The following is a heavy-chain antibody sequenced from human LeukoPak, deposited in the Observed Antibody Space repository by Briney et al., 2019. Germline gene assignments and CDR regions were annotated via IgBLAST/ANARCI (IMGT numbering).Heavy chain of an antibody. CDR2: INPSGGST. V-gene: IGHV1-46*01. D-gene: IGHD4-17*01. CDR3: ARDYGDYYFDY. Sequence: ASVKVSCRASGYTFTSYYMHWVRQAPGQGLEWMGIINPSGGSTSYAQKFQGRVTMTRDTSTSTVYMELSSLRSEDTAVYYCARDYGDYYFDYWGQGTLVTVSS. J-gene: IGHJ4*02. CDR1: GYTFTSYY.